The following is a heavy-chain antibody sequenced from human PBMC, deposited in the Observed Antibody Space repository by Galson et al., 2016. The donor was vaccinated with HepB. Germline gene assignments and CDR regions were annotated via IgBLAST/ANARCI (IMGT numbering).Heavy chain of an antibody. CDR3: ARLVLTDLPHMDE. D-gene: IGHD3-9*01. V-gene: IGHV5-10-1*01. CDR2: IDPSDSYT. Sequence: QSGAEVKKPGESLRISCKGSGSSFTNYWITWVRQMPGKGLEWMGRIDPSDSYTNYSPSFQGHVTMSADKSISTAYLQWTSLKASDTARYFCARLVLTDLPHMDEWGKGTTVIVSS. CDR1: GSSFTNYW. J-gene: IGHJ6*03.